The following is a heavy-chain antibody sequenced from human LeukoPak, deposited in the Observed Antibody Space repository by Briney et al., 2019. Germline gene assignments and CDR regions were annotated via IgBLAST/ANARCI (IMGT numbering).Heavy chain of an antibody. Sequence: GASVKVSCKASGYTFTGYYMHWVRQAPGQGLEWMGWINPNSGGTNYAQKFQGRVTMTRDTSISTAYMELSRLRSDDTAVCYCARDQRFLEWSSYYYYGMDVWGQGTTVTVSS. D-gene: IGHD3-3*01. CDR1: GYTFTGYY. V-gene: IGHV1-2*02. J-gene: IGHJ6*02. CDR3: ARDQRFLEWSSYYYYGMDV. CDR2: INPNSGGT.